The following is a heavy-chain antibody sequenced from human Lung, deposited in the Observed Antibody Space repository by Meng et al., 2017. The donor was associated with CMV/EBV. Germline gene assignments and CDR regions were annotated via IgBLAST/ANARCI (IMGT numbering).Heavy chain of an antibody. CDR2: IHPHRGDT. V-gene: IGHV1-2*02. J-gene: IGHJ4*02. Sequence: ASXXVSCKASGYTFTAHYFHWVRQAPGQGLEWMGWIHPHRGDTNYAQKFQGRVTLTRDTSINTGYMELTRLTSDDTAVYYCARDNNWGTDYWCQGTLVTVSS. CDR1: GYTFTAHY. D-gene: IGHD7-27*01. CDR3: ARDNNWGTDY.